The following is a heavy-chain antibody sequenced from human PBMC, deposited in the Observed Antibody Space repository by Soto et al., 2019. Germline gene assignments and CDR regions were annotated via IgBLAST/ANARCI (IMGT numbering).Heavy chain of an antibody. Sequence: SETLSLTCTLSGVSITSGAYYWTWVRQHPGKGLEWIGYIYYNGNTYFSPSLKSRLTISIDTSKNQFSLKLSSVTAADTAMYYSERTRLRAVYAFDFWGQGTMVTVSS. V-gene: IGHV4-31*03. CDR2: IYYNGNT. CDR1: GVSITSGAYY. J-gene: IGHJ3*01. CDR3: ERTRLRAVYAFDF. D-gene: IGHD4-17*01.